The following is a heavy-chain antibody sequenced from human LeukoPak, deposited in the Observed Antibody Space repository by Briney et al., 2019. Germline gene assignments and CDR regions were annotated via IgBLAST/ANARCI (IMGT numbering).Heavy chain of an antibody. Sequence: SETLSLTCTVSGGSISSGDYYWSWIRQPPGKGLEWIGYIYYSGSTYYNPSLKSRVTISVDTSKNQFSLKLSSVTAADTAVYYCARADYCSSTSCFIGALGYWGQGTLVTVYS. V-gene: IGHV4-30-4*01. D-gene: IGHD2-2*01. CDR3: ARADYCSSTSCFIGALGY. CDR1: GGSISSGDYY. CDR2: IYYSGST. J-gene: IGHJ4*02.